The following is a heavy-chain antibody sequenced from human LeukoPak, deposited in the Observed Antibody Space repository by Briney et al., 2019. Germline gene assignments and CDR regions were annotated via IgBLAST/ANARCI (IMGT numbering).Heavy chain of an antibody. D-gene: IGHD3-10*01. V-gene: IGHV4-34*01. J-gene: IGHJ6*03. CDR3: ARSGAYYYGSGSYYHRTTYYMDV. CDR1: GDSISSYY. Sequence: PSETLSLTCTVSGDSISSYYWSWIRQPPGKGLEWIGEINHSGSTNYNPSLKSRVTISVDTSKNQFSLKLSSVTAADTAVYYCARSGAYYYGSGSYYHRTTYYMDVWGKGTTVTISS. CDR2: INHSGST.